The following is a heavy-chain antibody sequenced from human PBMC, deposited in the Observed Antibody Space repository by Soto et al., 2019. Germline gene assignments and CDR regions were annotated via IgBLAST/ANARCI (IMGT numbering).Heavy chain of an antibody. CDR1: GGSFSGYY. CDR3: ARGGGRTAAAGTVSWFDP. D-gene: IGHD6-13*01. V-gene: IGHV4-34*01. Sequence: SETLSLTCAVYGGSFSGYYWSWIRQPPGKGLEWIGEINHSGSTNYNPSLKSRVTISVDTSKNQFSLKLSSVTAADTAVYYCARGGGRTAAAGTVSWFDPWGQGTRVTVSS. CDR2: INHSGST. J-gene: IGHJ5*02.